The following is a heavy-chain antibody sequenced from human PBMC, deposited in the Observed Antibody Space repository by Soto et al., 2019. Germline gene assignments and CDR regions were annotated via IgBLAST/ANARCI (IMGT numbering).Heavy chain of an antibody. V-gene: IGHV3-48*03. CDR2: ISSSGSTI. Sequence: GGSLRLSCAASGFTFSSYEMNWVRQAPGKGLEWVSYISSSGSTIYYADSVKGRLTISRDNAKNSLYLQMNSLRAEDTAVYYCARNIVATIDAFDIWGQGTMVTVSS. J-gene: IGHJ3*02. CDR3: ARNIVATIDAFDI. D-gene: IGHD5-12*01. CDR1: GFTFSSYE.